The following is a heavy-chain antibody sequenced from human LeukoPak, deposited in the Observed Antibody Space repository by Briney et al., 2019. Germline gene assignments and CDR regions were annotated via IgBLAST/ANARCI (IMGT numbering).Heavy chain of an antibody. Sequence: ASVKVSCXASGYTFTGYYMHWVRQAPGQGLEWMGRINPNSGGTNYAQKFQGRVTMTRDTSISTAYMELSRLRPDDTAVYYCARVKISDSSGYNWGQGTLVTVSS. CDR1: GYTFTGYY. V-gene: IGHV1-2*06. J-gene: IGHJ4*02. D-gene: IGHD3-22*01. CDR3: ARVKISDSSGYN. CDR2: INPNSGGT.